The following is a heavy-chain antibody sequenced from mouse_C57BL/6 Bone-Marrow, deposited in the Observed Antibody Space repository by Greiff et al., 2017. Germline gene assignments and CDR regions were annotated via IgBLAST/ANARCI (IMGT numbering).Heavy chain of an antibody. CDR3: ARHRYYGSSYGWYFDV. V-gene: IGHV5-2*01. J-gene: IGHJ1*03. CDR2: INSDGGST. CDR1: EYEFPSHD. Sequence: VQLKESGGGLVQPGESLKLSCESTEYEFPSHDMSWVRKTPEKRLELVAAINSDGGSTYYPDTMERRFIISRDNTKETLYLQMNSLRSEDTALYYCARHRYYGSSYGWYFDVWGTGTTVTVSS. D-gene: IGHD1-1*01.